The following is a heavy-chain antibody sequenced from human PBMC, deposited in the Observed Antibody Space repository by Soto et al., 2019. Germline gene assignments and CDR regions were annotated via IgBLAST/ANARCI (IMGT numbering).Heavy chain of an antibody. CDR3: ARSFRNYDYVWGSYRVNYGMDV. D-gene: IGHD3-16*02. CDR2: INHSGST. J-gene: IGHJ6*02. Sequence: LSLTCAVYGGSFSGYYWSWIRQPPGKGLEWIGEINHSGSTNYNPSLKSRVTISVDTSKNQFSLKLSSVTAADTAVYYCARSFRNYDYVWGSYRVNYGMDVWGQGTTVTVSS. CDR1: GGSFSGYY. V-gene: IGHV4-34*01.